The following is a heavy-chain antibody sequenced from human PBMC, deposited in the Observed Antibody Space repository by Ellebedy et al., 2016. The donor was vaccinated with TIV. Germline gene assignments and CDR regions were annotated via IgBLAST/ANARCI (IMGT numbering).Heavy chain of an antibody. Sequence: GESLKISCAGSGFTFSNYWMSWVRQAPGKGLEWVANIKQDGSETYYVDSVKGRFTISRENAKNALFLQMDGLRIDDSAVYYCVGFGVFNLWGQGAPVTVSS. J-gene: IGHJ5*02. D-gene: IGHD3-3*01. CDR2: IKQDGSET. CDR1: GFTFSNYW. V-gene: IGHV3-7*04. CDR3: VGFGVFNL.